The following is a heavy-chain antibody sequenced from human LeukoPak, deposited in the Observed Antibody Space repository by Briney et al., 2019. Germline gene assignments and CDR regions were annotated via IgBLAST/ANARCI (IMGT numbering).Heavy chain of an antibody. CDR2: IYPGGSDT. Sequence: GESLKISCKGSGYSFTNYWIGWVRQMPGKGLEWMGIIYPGGSDTRYSPSFQGQVTISADKSISTAYLQWRSLKASDTAMYFCARGPYCSTTSCYSPYYYYYMDVWGKGTTVTVSS. CDR3: ARGPYCSTTSCYSPYYYYYMDV. J-gene: IGHJ6*03. D-gene: IGHD2-2*01. V-gene: IGHV5-51*01. CDR1: GYSFTNYW.